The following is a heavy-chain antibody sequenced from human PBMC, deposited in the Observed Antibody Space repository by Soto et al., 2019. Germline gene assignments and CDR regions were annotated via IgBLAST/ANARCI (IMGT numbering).Heavy chain of an antibody. V-gene: IGHV1-3*01. Sequence: QVQLVQSGAEVKKPGASVKVSCKASGYTFTSYAMHWVRQAPGQRLEWMGWINAGNGNTKYSQKFQGRVTITRDTSASTADMELSSLGSEVTDGYYCARASVGATPMDYWGQGTLVTVSS. CDR2: INAGNGNT. D-gene: IGHD1-26*01. CDR1: GYTFTSYA. J-gene: IGHJ4*02. CDR3: ARASVGATPMDY.